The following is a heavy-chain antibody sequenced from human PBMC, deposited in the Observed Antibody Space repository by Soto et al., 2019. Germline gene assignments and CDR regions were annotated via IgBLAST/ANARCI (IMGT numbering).Heavy chain of an antibody. CDR3: ARGHFFGSAVAATEPFDY. CDR2: MNPNSGNT. J-gene: IGHJ4*02. CDR1: GYTFTSYD. V-gene: IGHV1-8*01. Sequence: QVQLVQSGAEVKKPGASVKVSCKASGYTFTSYDINWVRQATGQGLEWMGWMNPNSGNTGYAQKFQGRVTMTRNTSIRTAYMELSSLRSEDTAVYYCARGHFFGSAVAATEPFDYWGQGTLVTVSS. D-gene: IGHD2-15*01.